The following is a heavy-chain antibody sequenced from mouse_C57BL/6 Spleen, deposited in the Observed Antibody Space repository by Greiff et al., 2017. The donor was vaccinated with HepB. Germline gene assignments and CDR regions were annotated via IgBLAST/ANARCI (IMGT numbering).Heavy chain of an antibody. CDR2: IDPETGGT. Sequence: QVQLQQPGAELVRPGASVTLSCKASGYTFTDYEMHWVKQTPVHGLEWIGAIDPETGGTAYNQKFKGKAILTADKSSSTAYMELRSLTSEDSAVYYCTRRHDYDYFDVWGTGTTVTVSS. CDR3: TRRHDYDYFDV. V-gene: IGHV1-15*01. D-gene: IGHD2-4*01. CDR1: GYTFTDYE. J-gene: IGHJ1*03.